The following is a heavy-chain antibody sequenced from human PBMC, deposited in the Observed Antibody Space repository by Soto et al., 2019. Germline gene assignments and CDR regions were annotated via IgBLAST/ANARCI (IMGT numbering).Heavy chain of an antibody. V-gene: IGHV4-59*01. CDR2: IYYSGST. CDR1: AGSINSYY. D-gene: IGHD5-12*01. CDR3: ARDRYSGYDGHFDY. J-gene: IGHJ4*02. Sequence: QVQLQESGPGLVKPSETLSLTCTVSAGSINSYYWTWIRHPPGKGLEWIGYIYYSGSTNYNPSLKSRVTISVDRSKNQCSLKLTSVTAADTAVYYCARDRYSGYDGHFDYWGQGTLVTVSS.